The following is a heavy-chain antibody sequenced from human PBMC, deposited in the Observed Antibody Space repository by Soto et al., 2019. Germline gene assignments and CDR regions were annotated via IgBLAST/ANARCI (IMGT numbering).Heavy chain of an antibody. CDR2: IYYSGST. CDR1: GGSISSGDYY. J-gene: IGHJ4*02. CDR3: ARVRGVTYFDY. D-gene: IGHD3-10*01. Sequence: QVQLQESGPGLVKPSQTLSLTCTVSGGSISSGDYYWSWIRQPPGKGLEWIGYIYYSGSTYYNPSLKRRVTTSVDTAKTQFSLKLSSVTAADTAVYYCARVRGVTYFDYWGQGTLVTVSS. V-gene: IGHV4-30-4*01.